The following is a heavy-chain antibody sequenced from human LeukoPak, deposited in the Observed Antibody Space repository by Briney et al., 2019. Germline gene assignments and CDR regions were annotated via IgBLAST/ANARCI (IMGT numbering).Heavy chain of an antibody. V-gene: IGHV3-7*01. D-gene: IGHD1-7*01. CDR2: IKQDGTEK. CDR1: GFTLSSYW. Sequence: PGGSLRLSCAASGFTLSSYWMSWVRQAPGKGLEWVANIKQDGTEKYYVDSVKGRFTISRDHAKNSLYLQMNSLRAEDTAVYFCARESLVSGTTRGNDFYYGMDVWGQGSTVTVSS. CDR3: ARESLVSGTTRGNDFYYGMDV. J-gene: IGHJ6*02.